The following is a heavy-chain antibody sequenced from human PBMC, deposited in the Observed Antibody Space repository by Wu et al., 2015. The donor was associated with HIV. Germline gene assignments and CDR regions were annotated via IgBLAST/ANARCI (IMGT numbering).Heavy chain of an antibody. D-gene: IGHD6-19*01. CDR3: ARGNIGSSGWYRDAFDI. CDR1: GGTFSSYA. V-gene: IGHV1-18*01. J-gene: IGHJ3*02. Sequence: QVQLVQSGAEVKKPGSSVKVSCKASGGTFSSYAISWVRQAPGQGLEWMGWISAYNGNTNYAQKLQGRVTMTTDTSTSTAYMELRSLRSDDTAVYYCARGNIGSSGWYRDAFDIWGQGDNGHRLF. CDR2: ISAYNGNT.